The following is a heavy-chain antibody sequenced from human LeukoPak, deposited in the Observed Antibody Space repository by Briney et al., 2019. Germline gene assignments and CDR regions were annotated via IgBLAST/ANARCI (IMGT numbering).Heavy chain of an antibody. D-gene: IGHD6-13*01. V-gene: IGHV3-48*01. CDR2: ITTSSSTI. CDR3: ARGSSSSWYVHYFDN. Sequence: GGSLRLSCEASGFTFSSDSMNWVRQAPRERLEWVSYITTSSSTIYYAESVKSRFTISRDKAKNSLYLQMNTRIAEQTAVYYWARGSSSSWYVHYFDNSGQGALVSVSS. CDR1: GFTFSSDS. J-gene: IGHJ4*02.